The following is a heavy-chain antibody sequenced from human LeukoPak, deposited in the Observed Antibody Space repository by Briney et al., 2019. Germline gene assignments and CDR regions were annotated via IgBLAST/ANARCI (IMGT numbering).Heavy chain of an antibody. CDR2: IYYSGST. D-gene: IGHD2-15*01. J-gene: IGHJ5*02. CDR3: ARLGYCSGGSCYSSSWFDP. V-gene: IGHV4-39*01. CDR1: GGSISSSGYY. Sequence: SETLSLTCTVSGGSISSSGYYWGWIRQPPGKGLEWIGSIYYSGSTYYNPSLKSRVTISVDTSKNQFSLKLSSVTAADTAVYYCARLGYCSGGSCYSSSWFDPWGQGTLVTVSS.